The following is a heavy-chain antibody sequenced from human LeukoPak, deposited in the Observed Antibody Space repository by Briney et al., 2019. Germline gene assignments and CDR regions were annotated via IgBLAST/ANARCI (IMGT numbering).Heavy chain of an antibody. D-gene: IGHD5-12*01. Sequence: GGSLRLSCAASGITFSSYAMIWVRQAPGKGLEWVSAISGSGGSTYYADSVKGRFTISRDNSKNTLYLQMNSLRADDTAVYYCAKGTRDYSGYNSLPHFDYWGQGTLVTVSS. CDR1: GITFSSYA. J-gene: IGHJ4*02. CDR3: AKGTRDYSGYNSLPHFDY. CDR2: ISGSGGST. V-gene: IGHV3-23*01.